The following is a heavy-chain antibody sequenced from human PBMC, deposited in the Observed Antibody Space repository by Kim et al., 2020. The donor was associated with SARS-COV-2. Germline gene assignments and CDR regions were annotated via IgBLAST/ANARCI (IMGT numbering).Heavy chain of an antibody. CDR1: GYTFTSYY. V-gene: IGHV1-46*01. Sequence: ASVKVSCKASGYTFTSYYMHWVRQAPGQGLAWTGIINPSGGSTSYAQKFQGRVTMTRDTSTSTLYTELSSLRTEATAAYYCARERYPRGSYLTALDYWGQGTLVTVSS. J-gene: IGHJ4*02. CDR2: INPSGGST. D-gene: IGHD1-26*01. CDR3: ARERYPRGSYLTALDY.